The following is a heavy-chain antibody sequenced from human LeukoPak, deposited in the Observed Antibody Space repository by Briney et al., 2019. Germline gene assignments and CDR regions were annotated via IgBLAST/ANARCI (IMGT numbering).Heavy chain of an antibody. D-gene: IGHD1/OR15-1a*01. Sequence: GESLKISCKASGYSFTNCWIGWVRQMPGKGLEWLGMIYPGDSDVRYNPSFQGQVTISADKSISTAYLQWSSLEASDTAMYYCARPGTTYFDYWGPGTLVTVSS. CDR3: ARPGTTYFDY. CDR1: GYSFTNCW. V-gene: IGHV5-51*01. J-gene: IGHJ4*02. CDR2: IYPGDSDV.